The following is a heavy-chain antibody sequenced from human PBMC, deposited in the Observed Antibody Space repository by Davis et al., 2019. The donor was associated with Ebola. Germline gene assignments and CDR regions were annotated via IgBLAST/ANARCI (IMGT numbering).Heavy chain of an antibody. CDR3: ARHYYDFWSGYVYYYGMDV. D-gene: IGHD3-3*01. V-gene: IGHV1-18*01. CDR2: ISAYNGNT. Sequence: ASVKVSCTASGYTFTSYGISWVRQAPGQGLEWMGWISAYNGNTNYAQKLQGRVTMTTDTSTSTAYMELRSLRSDDTAVYYCARHYYDFWSGYVYYYGMDVWGQGTTVTVSS. J-gene: IGHJ6*02. CDR1: GYTFTSYG.